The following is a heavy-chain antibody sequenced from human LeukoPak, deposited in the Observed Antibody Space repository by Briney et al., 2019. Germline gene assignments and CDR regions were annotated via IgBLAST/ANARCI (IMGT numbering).Heavy chain of an antibody. J-gene: IGHJ4*02. V-gene: IGHV1-46*01. CDR2: INPSGGST. Sequence: ASVKVSCKASGYTFTGYYMHWVRQAPGQGLEWMGIINPSGGSTSYAQKFQGRVTMTRDTSTSTVYMELSSLRSEDTAVYYCARDIAARPGIVGATSDYWGQGTLVTVSS. CDR1: GYTFTGYY. D-gene: IGHD1-26*01. CDR3: ARDIAARPGIVGATSDY.